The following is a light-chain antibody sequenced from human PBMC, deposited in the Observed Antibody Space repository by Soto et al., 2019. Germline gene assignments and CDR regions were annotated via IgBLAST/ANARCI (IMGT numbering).Light chain of an antibody. CDR1: SSNIGSNT. V-gene: IGLV1-44*01. J-gene: IGLJ2*01. CDR2: YND. CDR3: AAWDGSLKAML. Sequence: QSVLSQPPSASGTPGQRVTISCSGRSSNIGSNTVNWYQQLPGTAPKLLFYYNDRRPSGVPDRFSGSKSGTSASLAISGLQSEDEADYYCAAWDGSLKAMLFGGGPK.